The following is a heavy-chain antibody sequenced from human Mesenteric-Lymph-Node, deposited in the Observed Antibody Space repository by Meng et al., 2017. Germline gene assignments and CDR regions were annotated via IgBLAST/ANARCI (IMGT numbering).Heavy chain of an antibody. V-gene: IGHV3-48*03. J-gene: IGHJ4*02. CDR2: ISSGGSIM. Sequence: GESLKISCAASGFTFSSYEMNWVRQAPGKGLEWVSHISSGGSIMYYADSVKGRFTISRDNDKKSLYLQMNSLRAEDTAVYYCASEYGTGWPIEYWGQGTRVTVSS. CDR3: ASEYGTGWPIEY. CDR1: GFTFSSYE. D-gene: IGHD6-19*01.